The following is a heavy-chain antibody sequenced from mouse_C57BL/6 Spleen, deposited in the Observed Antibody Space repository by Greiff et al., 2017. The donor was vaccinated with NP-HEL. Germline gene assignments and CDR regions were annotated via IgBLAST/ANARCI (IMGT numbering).Heavy chain of an antibody. D-gene: IGHD4-1*01. CDR2: IYPRSGNT. Sequence: VKLQESGAELARPGASVKLSCKASGYTFTSYGISWVKQRTGQGLEWIGEIYPRSGNTYYNEKFKGKATLTADKSSSTAYMELRSLTSEDSAVYFCARLGRRAMDYWGQGTSVTVSS. V-gene: IGHV1-81*01. CDR3: ARLGRRAMDY. J-gene: IGHJ4*01. CDR1: GYTFTSYG.